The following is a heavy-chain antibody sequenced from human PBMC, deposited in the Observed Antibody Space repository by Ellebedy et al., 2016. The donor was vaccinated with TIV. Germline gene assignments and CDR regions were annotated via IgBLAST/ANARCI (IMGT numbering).Heavy chain of an antibody. CDR2: LYSGGTI. J-gene: IGHJ4*02. CDR1: GFIVSSNY. CDR3: ARGNAIPGPEPLDN. Sequence: GGSLRLSCAASGFIVSSNYMSWVRQAPGKGLEWVATLYSGGTILYADSVRGRFTISRDHSKNTLYLQMNNLRAEDTARYYCARGNAIPGPEPLDNWGQGTLVTVSS. V-gene: IGHV3-66*01. D-gene: IGHD1-14*01.